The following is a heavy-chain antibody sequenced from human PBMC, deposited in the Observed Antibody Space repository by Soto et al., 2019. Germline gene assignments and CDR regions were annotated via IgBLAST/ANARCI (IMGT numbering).Heavy chain of an antibody. D-gene: IGHD3-3*02. Sequence: SEKRPLTCAVSGGTLSTSSWWSWVRQPPGKGLEWIGEIYHSGSTNYNPSLKSRVTISVDKSKNQFSLKLSSVTAADTAVYYCARVLGNDAFDIWGQGTMVT. V-gene: IGHV4-4*02. CDR3: ARVLGNDAFDI. CDR1: GGTLSTSSW. CDR2: IYHSGST. J-gene: IGHJ3*02.